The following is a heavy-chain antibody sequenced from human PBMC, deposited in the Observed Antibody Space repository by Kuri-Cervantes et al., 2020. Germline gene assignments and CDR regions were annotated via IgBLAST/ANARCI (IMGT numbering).Heavy chain of an antibody. CDR2: IIPIFGTA. CDR1: GGTFSSYA. V-gene: IGHV1-69*06. J-gene: IGHJ1*01. CDR3: ATDNPLKRI. Sequence: VKVSCKASGGTFSSYAISWVRQAPGQGLEWMGGIIPIFGTANYAQKFQVRVTVTEDTSTDTSYMEMTSLRFEDTAVYYCATDNPLKRIWGQGTLVTVSS.